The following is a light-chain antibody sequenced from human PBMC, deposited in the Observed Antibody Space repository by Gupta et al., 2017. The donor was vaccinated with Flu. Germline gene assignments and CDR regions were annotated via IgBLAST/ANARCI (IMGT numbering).Light chain of an antibody. V-gene: IGLV1-40*01. Sequence: VTISCTGSNSNIRAGLEGHWYQQLQGTEPKRLSDANTNRPAGVPDRFSGYTSGTYASREIMGLQAEDEADDYCQYSDTSPGGYVFGVGTKVTVL. J-gene: IGLJ1*01. CDR1: NSNIRAGLE. CDR2: ANT. CDR3: QYSDTSPGGYV.